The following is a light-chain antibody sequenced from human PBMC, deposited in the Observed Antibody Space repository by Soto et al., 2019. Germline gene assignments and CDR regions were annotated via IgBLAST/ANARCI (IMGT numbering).Light chain of an antibody. CDR3: QQYDNLPT. CDR1: QSISTY. CDR2: AAS. Sequence: DGQMTQSPSSLSASVGGRVTITCRASQSISTYLNWYQQKPGKAPKLLIHAASNLERGVPSRFSGSGSGTDFTFTISSLQPEDFATYYCQQYDNLPTFGQGTRLEIK. J-gene: IGKJ5*01. V-gene: IGKV1-33*01.